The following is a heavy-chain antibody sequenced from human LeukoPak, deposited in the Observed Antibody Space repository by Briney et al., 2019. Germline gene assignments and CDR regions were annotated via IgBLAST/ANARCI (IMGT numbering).Heavy chain of an antibody. D-gene: IGHD3-10*01. CDR1: GGSTTDYF. J-gene: IGHJ4*02. CDR3: AREVSARDGSLGRPFDY. V-gene: IGHV4-4*07. Sequence: SETLSLTCTVSGGSTTDYFWSWIRQPAGRGLEWIGRIYSSGSTNYNASLKSRVTMSVDTSKNQFSLKLSSVTAADTAVYYCAREVSARDGSLGRPFDYWGQGTLVTVSS. CDR2: IYSSGST.